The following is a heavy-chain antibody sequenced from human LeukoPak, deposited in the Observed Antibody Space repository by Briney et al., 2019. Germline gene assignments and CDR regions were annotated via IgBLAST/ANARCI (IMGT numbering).Heavy chain of an antibody. CDR3: ARVLNYYDSSALDY. J-gene: IGHJ4*02. CDR1: GFTFSSYW. D-gene: IGHD3-22*01. V-gene: IGHV3-7*05. Sequence: GGALRLSCAASGFTFSSYWMSWVRQAPGKGRQWVASIKQDGSEKYYVDSVKGRFAISRDNATISLYLQMNSLRAEDTAVYFCARVLNYYDSSALDYWGQGTLVAVSS. CDR2: IKQDGSEK.